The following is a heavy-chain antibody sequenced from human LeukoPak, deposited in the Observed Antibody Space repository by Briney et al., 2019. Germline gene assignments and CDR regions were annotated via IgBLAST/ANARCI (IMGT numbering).Heavy chain of an antibody. D-gene: IGHD6-13*01. CDR1: GFTFSDYY. J-gene: IGHJ4*01. CDR2: ISGADSAI. CDR3: ARVPIAAAGSYYFDH. V-gene: IGHV3-11*01. Sequence: KTGGSQRFSCAASGFTFSDYYMTWIRQAPGKGLEWVSYISGADSAIYYADSVKGRFTISRDNAKNSLYLQMNSLRAEDTAVYYCARVPIAAAGSYYFDHWGHGNLVTVSS.